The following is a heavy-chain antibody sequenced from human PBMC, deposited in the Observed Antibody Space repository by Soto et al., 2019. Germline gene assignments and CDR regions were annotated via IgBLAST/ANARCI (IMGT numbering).Heavy chain of an antibody. V-gene: IGHV1-69*13. J-gene: IGHJ4*02. D-gene: IGHD3-16*01. CDR3: ARVPVSGYFDY. CDR2: IIPIFGTA. CDR1: GGTFSSHA. Sequence: SVKVSCQASGGTFSSHAISWVRQAPGQGLEWMGGIIPIFGTANYAQKFQGRVTITADESTSTAYMELSSLRSEDTAVYYCARVPVSGYFDYWGQGTLVTVSS.